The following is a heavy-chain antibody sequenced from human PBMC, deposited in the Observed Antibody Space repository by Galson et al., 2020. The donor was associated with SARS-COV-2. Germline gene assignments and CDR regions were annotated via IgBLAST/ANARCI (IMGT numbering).Heavy chain of an antibody. Sequence: GESLKISCKASGYTFTGYYMLWVRQAPGQGLEWLGWINPNSGGTNYAQKFQGRVTMTRDTSISIAYMELSRLRSDDTAVYYCARDGTAMVTNGFDIWGQGTMVTVSS. J-gene: IGHJ3*02. CDR1: GYTFTGYY. D-gene: IGHD5-18*01. CDR3: ARDGTAMVTNGFDI. CDR2: INPNSGGT. V-gene: IGHV1-2*02.